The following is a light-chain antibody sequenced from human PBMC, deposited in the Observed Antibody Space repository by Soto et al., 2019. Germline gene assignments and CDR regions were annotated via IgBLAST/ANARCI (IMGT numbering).Light chain of an antibody. CDR2: EVT. CDR1: STDVGGRNY. J-gene: IGLJ1*01. V-gene: IGLV2-14*01. CDR3: CSYTSATSV. Sequence: QSVLTQPASASGSPGQSITISCTGTSTDVGGRNYVSWYQQHPGKAPKVIIYEVTNRPSGISDRFSGSKSGNTASLTISGLQAEDEADYYCCSYTSATSVFGTGTKVTVL.